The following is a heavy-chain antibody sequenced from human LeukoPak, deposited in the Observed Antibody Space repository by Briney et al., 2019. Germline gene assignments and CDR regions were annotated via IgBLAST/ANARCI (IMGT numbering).Heavy chain of an antibody. V-gene: IGHV4-61*02. Sequence: SETLSLTCTVSGGSISSGSYYWSWIRQPAGKGLEWIGRIYTSGSTNYNPSLKSRVTISVDTSKNQFSLKLSSVTAADTAVYYCARDRDYYDSSGYYYVAFDIWGQGTMVTVSS. CDR1: GGSISSGSYY. CDR3: ARDRDYYDSSGYYYVAFDI. CDR2: IYTSGST. D-gene: IGHD3-22*01. J-gene: IGHJ3*02.